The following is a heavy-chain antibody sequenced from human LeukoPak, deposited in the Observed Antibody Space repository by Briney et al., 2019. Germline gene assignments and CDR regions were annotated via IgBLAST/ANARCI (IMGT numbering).Heavy chain of an antibody. CDR3: AVGSPKQPLALRY. CDR1: GGTFSSYA. V-gene: IGHV1-69*05. D-gene: IGHD6-13*01. CDR2: IIPIFGTA. J-gene: IGHJ4*02. Sequence: SVKVSCKASGGTFSSYAISWVRQAPGQGLEWMGGIIPIFGTANYAHKLQGRVTMTTDTSTSTAYMELRSLRSDDTAVYYCAVGSPKQPLALRYWGQGTLVTVSS.